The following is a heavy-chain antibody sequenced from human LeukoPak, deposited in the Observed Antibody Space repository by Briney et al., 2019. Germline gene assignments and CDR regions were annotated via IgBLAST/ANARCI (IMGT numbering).Heavy chain of an antibody. J-gene: IGHJ4*02. V-gene: IGHV1-24*01. CDR3: ATTHCSGGSCYSLDY. D-gene: IGHD2-15*01. CDR1: GYTLTELS. Sequence: GASVKVSCKVSGYTLTELSMHWVRQAPGKGLEWMGGFDPEDGETIYAQKFQGRVTMTEDTSTDTAYMELSSLRSEDTAVYYCATTHCSGGSCYSLDYWGQGTLVTVSS. CDR2: FDPEDGET.